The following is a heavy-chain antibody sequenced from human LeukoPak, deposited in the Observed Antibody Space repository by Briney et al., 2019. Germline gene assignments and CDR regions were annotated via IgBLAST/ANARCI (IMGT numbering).Heavy chain of an antibody. CDR3: ARETVRGVIILPSYYFDY. V-gene: IGHV4-59*12. J-gene: IGHJ4*02. CDR2: IYYSGST. CDR1: GGSISSYY. D-gene: IGHD3-10*01. Sequence: PSETLSLTCTVSGGSISSYYWSWIRQPPGKGLEWIGYIYYSGSTNYNPSLKSRVTMSVDTSKNQFSLKLSSVTAADTAVYYCARETVRGVIILPSYYFDYWGQGTLVTVSS.